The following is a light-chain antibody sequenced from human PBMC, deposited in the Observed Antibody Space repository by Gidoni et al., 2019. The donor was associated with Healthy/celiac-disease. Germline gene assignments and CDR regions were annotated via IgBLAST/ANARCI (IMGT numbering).Light chain of an antibody. V-gene: IGKV3-11*01. CDR2: DAA. Sequence: EIVLSQSPATLSLSPGERATLSCRASQSVSSYLAWYQQKPGQAPRLLIYDAANRATGIPARFSGSGSGTDFTLTSSRLEPEEFAVYYCQQRSNWLWTFGQGTKVEIK. CDR3: QQRSNWLWT. J-gene: IGKJ1*01. CDR1: QSVSSY.